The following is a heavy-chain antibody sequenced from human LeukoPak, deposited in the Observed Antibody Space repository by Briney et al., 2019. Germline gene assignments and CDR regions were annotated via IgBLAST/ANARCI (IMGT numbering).Heavy chain of an antibody. CDR1: GDSISNSNLY. CDR2: IYYSGST. D-gene: IGHD3-22*01. J-gene: IGHJ5*02. CDR3: AKTAYDSSGNWFDP. V-gene: IGHV4-39*07. Sequence: PSETLSLTCIVSGDSISNSNLYWGWIRQPPGKGLEWIGSIYYSGSTYYNPSLKSRVTISVDTSKNQFSLKLSSVTAADTAVYYCAKTAYDSSGNWFDPWGQGTLVTV.